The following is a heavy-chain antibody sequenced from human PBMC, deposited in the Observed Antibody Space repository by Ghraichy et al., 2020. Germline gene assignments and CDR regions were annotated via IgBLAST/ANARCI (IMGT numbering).Heavy chain of an antibody. CDR1: GFTFSNYA. V-gene: IGHV3-30-3*01. J-gene: IGHJ6*03. CDR2: ISYDGSKK. CDR3: ARDRVVPAAMPYFPYYMDV. D-gene: IGHD2-2*01. Sequence: GGSLRLSCAASGFTFSNYAMHWVRQAPGKGLEWVAVISYDGSKKYYAESVKGRFTISRDSSKKTLFLQMNSLRAEDSAVFYCARDRVVPAAMPYFPYYMDVWGNGTTVTVSS.